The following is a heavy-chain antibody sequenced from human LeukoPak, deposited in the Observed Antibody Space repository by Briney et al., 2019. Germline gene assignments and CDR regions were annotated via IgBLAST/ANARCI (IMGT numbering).Heavy chain of an antibody. Sequence: PGGCLRLFCAASSFIFDTYGMLWVRRAPAKGREEGVGLSYAGSDEFYTDSAEPRNSISRDNSKDTLHLQMSSLRPEDTAVYYCAKDEFRQETTTLGLWGEGTLVTVSS. J-gene: IGHJ4*02. CDR1: SFIFDTYG. D-gene: IGHD4-17*01. V-gene: IGHV3-30*18. CDR2: LSYAGSDE. CDR3: AKDEFRQETTTLGL.